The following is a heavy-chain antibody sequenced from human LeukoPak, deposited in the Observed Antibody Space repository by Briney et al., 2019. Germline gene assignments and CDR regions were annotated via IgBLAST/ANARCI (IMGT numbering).Heavy chain of an antibody. CDR3: ASGPLNWFDP. CDR1: GGSFSSSSYY. J-gene: IGHJ5*02. V-gene: IGHV4-39*01. CDR2: IYYSGST. Sequence: SETLSLTCTVSGGSFSSSSYYWGWIRQPPGKGLEWIGSIYYSGSTYYNPSLKSRVTISVDTSKNQFSLKLSSVTAADTAVYYCASGPLNWFDPWGQGTLVTVSS.